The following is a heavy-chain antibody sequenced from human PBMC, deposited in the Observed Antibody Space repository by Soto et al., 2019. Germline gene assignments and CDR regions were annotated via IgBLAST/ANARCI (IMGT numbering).Heavy chain of an antibody. CDR3: ARNMRETGDVDH. CDR2: MDPNSGNT. CDR1: GYTFTTYD. Sequence: QVQLVQSGAEVKKPGASVKVSCKASGYTFTTYDINWMRQATGQGLEWLGWMDPNSGNTGYAQKLQGRVTMTRSTSRTTAYMELSSLTYEDTAVYYCARNMRETGDVDHWGQGTLVTVSS. J-gene: IGHJ4*02. D-gene: IGHD7-27*01. V-gene: IGHV1-8*01.